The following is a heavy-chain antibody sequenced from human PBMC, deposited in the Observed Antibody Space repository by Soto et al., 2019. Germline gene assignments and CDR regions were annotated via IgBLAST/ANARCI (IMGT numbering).Heavy chain of an antibody. Sequence: GGSLRLSCAASGFTFSSYDMHWVRQATGKGLEWVSAIGTAGDTYYPGSVKGRFTISRENAKNSLYLQMNSLRAGDTAVYYCARADSSGYYYYYGMDVWGQGTTVTVS. D-gene: IGHD3-22*01. V-gene: IGHV3-13*01. CDR1: GFTFSSYD. J-gene: IGHJ6*02. CDR3: ARADSSGYYYYYGMDV. CDR2: IGTAGDT.